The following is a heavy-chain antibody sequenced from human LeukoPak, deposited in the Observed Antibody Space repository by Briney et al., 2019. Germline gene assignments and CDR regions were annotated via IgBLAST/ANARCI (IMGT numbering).Heavy chain of an antibody. CDR3: ARDHIDGQSRLWVFDY. D-gene: IGHD2-21*01. V-gene: IGHV4-4*02. Sequence: SGSLSLTCAVSGGSISSSTWWSWVRQPPGKGLEWIGVIYHSGSTNYNPSLKSRVTISGDKSKNQFSLKLSSVTAADTAVYYCARDHIDGQSRLWVFDYWGQGTLVTVSS. CDR2: IYHSGST. CDR1: GGSISSSTW. J-gene: IGHJ4*02.